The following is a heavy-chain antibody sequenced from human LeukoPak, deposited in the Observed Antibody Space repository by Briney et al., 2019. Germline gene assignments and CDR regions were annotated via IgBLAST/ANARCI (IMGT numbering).Heavy chain of an antibody. CDR2: IWYDGSNK. V-gene: IGHV3-33*06. CDR1: GFTFSSYG. CDR3: ANQMTTVTTIDY. Sequence: GGSLRLSCAASGFTFSSYGMHWVRQAPGKGLEWVAVIWYDGSNKYYADSVKGRFTISRDNSKNTLYLQMNSLRAKDTAVYYCANQMTTVTTIDYWGQGTLVTVSS. J-gene: IGHJ4*02. D-gene: IGHD4-17*01.